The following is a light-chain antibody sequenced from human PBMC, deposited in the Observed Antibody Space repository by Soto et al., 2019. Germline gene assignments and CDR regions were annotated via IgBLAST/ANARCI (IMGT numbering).Light chain of an antibody. V-gene: IGLV1-47*01. CDR3: AAWDDSLSGVV. CDR2: RNS. J-gene: IGLJ2*01. CDR1: SSNIGSNY. Sequence: QPVLTQPPSASGTPGQRVTISCSGSSSNIGSNYVYWYQQLPGTVPQLLIYRNSERPSGVPDRCSGSKSGTSASLAISGLRSEDEADYYCAAWDDSLSGVVFGGGTKLTVL.